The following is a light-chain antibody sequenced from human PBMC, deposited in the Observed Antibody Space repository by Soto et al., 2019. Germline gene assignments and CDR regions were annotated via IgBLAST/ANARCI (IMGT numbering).Light chain of an antibody. CDR2: GAS. CDR1: QSVSSN. V-gene: IGKV3-15*01. Sequence: EIVMTQSPATLSVSPGERATLSCRASQSVSSNLAWYQQKPGQAPRLLIYGASPRATGIPARFSGSGSGTEFTLTISSLQSEDFAVXYCQHYNNWPRTFGQGTKVEIK. J-gene: IGKJ1*01. CDR3: QHYNNWPRT.